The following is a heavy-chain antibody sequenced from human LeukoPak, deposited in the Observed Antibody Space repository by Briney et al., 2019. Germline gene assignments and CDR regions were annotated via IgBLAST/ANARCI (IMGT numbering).Heavy chain of an antibody. Sequence: GWSLRLSCAASGFTVSDNYMTWVRQAPGKGLEWVSSIYSAGATHYAESVKGRFTISKDNSKNTLYLQMNSLRAEDMAVYYCARIEWERLGRAFDIWGQGTMVTVSS. V-gene: IGHV3-53*01. CDR1: GFTVSDNY. CDR2: IYSAGAT. CDR3: ARIEWERLGRAFDI. J-gene: IGHJ3*02. D-gene: IGHD1-26*01.